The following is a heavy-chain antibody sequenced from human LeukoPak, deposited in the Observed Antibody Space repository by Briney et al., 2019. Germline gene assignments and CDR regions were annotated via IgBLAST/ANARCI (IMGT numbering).Heavy chain of an antibody. Sequence: GGSLRLSCAASGFTVSSNYMSWVRQAPGKWLEWVSVIYSGGSTYYADSVKGRFTISRDNSKNTLYLQMNSLRAEDTAVYYCARDQITMLRGVTIKDYYYYYMDVWGKGTSVTVSS. CDR2: IYSGGST. D-gene: IGHD3-10*01. CDR3: ARDQITMLRGVTIKDYYYYYMDV. V-gene: IGHV3-66*01. CDR1: GFTVSSNY. J-gene: IGHJ6*03.